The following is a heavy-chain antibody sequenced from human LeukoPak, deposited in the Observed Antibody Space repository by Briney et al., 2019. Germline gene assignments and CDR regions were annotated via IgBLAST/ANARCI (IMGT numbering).Heavy chain of an antibody. V-gene: IGHV3-30*03. D-gene: IGHD6-19*01. Sequence: PGGSLRLSCAASGFTFSSYGMHWVRQAPGKGLEWVAVISYDGSNKYYADSVKGRFTISRDNSKNTLYLQMNSLGAEDTAVYYCARDPGGSSGEECYFDYWGQGTLVTVSS. CDR1: GFTFSSYG. J-gene: IGHJ4*02. CDR3: ARDPGGSSGEECYFDY. CDR2: ISYDGSNK.